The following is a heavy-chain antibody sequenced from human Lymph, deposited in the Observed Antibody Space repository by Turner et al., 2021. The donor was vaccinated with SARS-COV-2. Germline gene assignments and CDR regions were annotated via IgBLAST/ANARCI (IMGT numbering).Heavy chain of an antibody. Sequence: LQLQESGPGLVKPSETLSLTCTVSGGSIRSSSYYWGWIRQPPGKGLEWIGNIYYSGSTYYNPSLKSRVTISVDTSKNQFSLKLSSVTAADTAVYYCARLVRRAEYYFDYWGQGTLVTVSS. V-gene: IGHV4-39*01. CDR3: ARLVRRAEYYFDY. CDR2: IYYSGST. CDR1: GGSIRSSSYY. J-gene: IGHJ4*02. D-gene: IGHD3-10*01.